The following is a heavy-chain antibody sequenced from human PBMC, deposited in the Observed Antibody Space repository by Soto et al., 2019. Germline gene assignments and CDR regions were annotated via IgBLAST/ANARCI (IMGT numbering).Heavy chain of an antibody. V-gene: IGHV5-51*01. J-gene: IGHJ4*02. CDR1: GYSFTSYW. D-gene: IGHD1-1*01. Sequence: PGESLKISCKGSGYSFTSYWIGWVRQMPGKGLEWMGIIYPGDSDTRYSPSFQGQVTISADKSISTAYLQWSSLKASDTAVYYCARHIQERWLQLYYFDYWGQGTLVTVSS. CDR3: ARHIQERWLQLYYFDY. CDR2: IYPGDSDT.